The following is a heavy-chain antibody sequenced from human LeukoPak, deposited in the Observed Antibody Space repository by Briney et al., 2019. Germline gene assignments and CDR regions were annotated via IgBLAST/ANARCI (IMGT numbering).Heavy chain of an antibody. CDR1: GFTFSSNA. V-gene: IGHV3-23*01. CDR2: IGTSVSDT. CDR3: AKRVAAPGRTYYFDY. D-gene: IGHD6-13*01. Sequence: GSLRPSCAASGFTFSSNALSCVRQAPGKGPEWVSVIGTSVSDTYYADSVKGRFTISRDNSKNTVYLQLNSLRAEDTAVYYCAKRVAAPGRTYYFDYWGQGTLVIVSS. J-gene: IGHJ4*02.